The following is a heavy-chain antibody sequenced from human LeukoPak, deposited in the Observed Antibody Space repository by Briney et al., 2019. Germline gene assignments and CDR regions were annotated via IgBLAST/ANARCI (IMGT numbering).Heavy chain of an antibody. Sequence: GGSLRLSCAASGFTFSSYAMSWVRQAPGKGLEWVSDINGSGGSTYYADSVKGRFTISRDNSKNSLYLQMNSLRAEDTAVYYCASSTGYSYGYFDYWGQGTLVTVSS. CDR1: GFTFSSYA. D-gene: IGHD5-18*01. CDR3: ASSTGYSYGYFDY. CDR2: INGSGGST. V-gene: IGHV3-23*01. J-gene: IGHJ4*02.